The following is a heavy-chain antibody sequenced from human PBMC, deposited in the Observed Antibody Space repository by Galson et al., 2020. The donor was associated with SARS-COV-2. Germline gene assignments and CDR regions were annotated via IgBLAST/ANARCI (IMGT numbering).Heavy chain of an antibody. CDR3: ARDEGSNSYGPRDFDY. Sequence: TGGSLRLSCAASGFTFSSYSMNWVRQAPGKGLEWVSSISSSSSYIYYADSVKGRFTISRDNAKNSLYLQMNSLRAEDTAVYYCARDEGSNSYGPRDFDYWGQGTLVTVSS. V-gene: IGHV3-21*01. CDR1: GFTFSSYS. CDR2: ISSSSSYI. D-gene: IGHD5-18*01. J-gene: IGHJ4*02.